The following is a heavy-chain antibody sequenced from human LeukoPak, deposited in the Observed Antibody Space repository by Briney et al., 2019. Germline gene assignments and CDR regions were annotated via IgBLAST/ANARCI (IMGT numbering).Heavy chain of an antibody. CDR1: GYTFTSYD. CDR3: ARGGYDFWSGSDY. CDR2: MNPNSGNT. V-gene: IGHV1-8*01. J-gene: IGHJ4*02. Sequence: ASVKVSCKASGYTFTSYDINWVRQATGQGLEWMGWMNPNSGNTGYAQKFQGRVTMTRDTSTSTVYMELSSLRSEDTAVYYCARGGYDFWSGSDYWGQGTLVTVSS. D-gene: IGHD3-3*01.